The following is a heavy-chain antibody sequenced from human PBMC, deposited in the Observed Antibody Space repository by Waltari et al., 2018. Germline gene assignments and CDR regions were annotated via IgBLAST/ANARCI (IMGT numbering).Heavy chain of an antibody. Sequence: QLQLQESGPGLVKPSETLSLTCPVSGGSLSSSSSYWGWIRQPPGKGLEWIGSIYYSGSTYYNPSLKSRVTISVDTSKNQFSLKLSSVTAADTAVYYCARGADAFDIWGQGTMVTVSS. V-gene: IGHV4-39*01. CDR1: GGSLSSSSSY. J-gene: IGHJ3*02. CDR3: ARGADAFDI. CDR2: IYYSGST.